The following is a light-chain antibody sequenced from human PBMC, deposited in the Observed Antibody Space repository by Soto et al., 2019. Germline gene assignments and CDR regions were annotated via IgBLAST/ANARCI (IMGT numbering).Light chain of an antibody. CDR3: SSYTSSNTYV. CDR2: DVT. J-gene: IGLJ1*01. CDR1: SSDVGGYNY. Sequence: QSALTQPASVSGSPGQWTTISCTGTSSDVGGYNYVSWYQHRPGKAPKLMIYDVTNRPSGVSNRFSGSKSGNTASLTISGLQTEDEADYYCSSYTSSNTYVFGTGTKLTVL. V-gene: IGLV2-14*03.